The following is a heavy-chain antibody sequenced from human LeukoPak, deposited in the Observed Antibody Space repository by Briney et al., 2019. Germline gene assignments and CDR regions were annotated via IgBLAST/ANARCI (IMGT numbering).Heavy chain of an antibody. Sequence: GGSLRLSCAASGFTFSSYWMSWVRQAPGKGLEWVSAISGSGGSTYYADSVKGRFTISRDNSKNTLYLQMNSLRAEDTAVYYCAKYWRKAAAGTCYFDYWGQGTLVTVSS. D-gene: IGHD6-13*01. J-gene: IGHJ4*02. CDR3: AKYWRKAAAGTCYFDY. CDR1: GFTFSSYW. V-gene: IGHV3-23*01. CDR2: ISGSGGST.